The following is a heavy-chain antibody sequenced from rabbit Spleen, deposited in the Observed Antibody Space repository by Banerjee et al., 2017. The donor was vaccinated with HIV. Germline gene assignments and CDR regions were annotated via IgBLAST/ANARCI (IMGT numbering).Heavy chain of an antibody. D-gene: IGHD8-1*01. J-gene: IGHJ6*01. CDR3: ARDTGSSFSSYGMDL. CDR2: IDAGSSGRT. Sequence: QEQLVESGGDLVQPGASLTLTCTASGFSFSSSYYMCWVRQAPGKGLEWIACIDAGSSGRTYYASWAKGRFTCSKTSSTTVTLQMTSLTVADTATYFCARDTGSSFSSYGMDLWGPGTLVTVS. CDR1: GFSFSSSYY. V-gene: IGHV1S45*01.